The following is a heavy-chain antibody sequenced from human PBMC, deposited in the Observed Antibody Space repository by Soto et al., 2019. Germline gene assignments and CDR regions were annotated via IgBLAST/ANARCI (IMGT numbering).Heavy chain of an antibody. D-gene: IGHD3-9*01. CDR3: ARSLGLVIIDWFDP. CDR2: INHSGST. J-gene: IGHJ5*02. V-gene: IGHV4-34*01. Sequence: KTSETLSLTCAVYGGSFSGYYWSWIRQPPGKGLEWIGEINHSGSTNYNPSLKSRVTISVDTSKNQFSLKLSSVTAADTAVYYCARSLGLVIIDWFDPWGQGTLVTVSS. CDR1: GGSFSGYY.